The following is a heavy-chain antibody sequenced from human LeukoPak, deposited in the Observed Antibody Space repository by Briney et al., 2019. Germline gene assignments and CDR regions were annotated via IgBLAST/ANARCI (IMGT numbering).Heavy chain of an antibody. D-gene: IGHD6-6*01. CDR3: AKTASSSGE. CDR1: GFTFSTTG. V-gene: IGHV3-23*01. Sequence: GGSLRLSCAASGFTFSTTGMSWVRQAPGKGLEWVSGISSSGDKTYYTDSVRGRFSVFRDNSRNTLYLQMNNLRVEDTALYYCAKTASSSGEWGQGTLVTASS. J-gene: IGHJ4*02. CDR2: ISSSGDKT.